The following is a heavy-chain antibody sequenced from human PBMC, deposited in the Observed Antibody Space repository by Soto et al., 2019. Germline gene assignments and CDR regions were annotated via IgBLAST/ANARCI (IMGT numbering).Heavy chain of an antibody. CDR3: SKHRIESVLRGFYF. D-gene: IGHD3-10*01. Sequence: SETLSLTCTVSTDSSSFTNSYWGWIRQPPGKGLQWIGSSSYNGGTFYNPSLKGRVVISFDTSKKQSSLQVTSVTAADTAVYFCSKHRIESVLRGFYFWGQGRPVTVSS. CDR2: SSYNGGT. J-gene: IGHJ1*01. CDR1: TDSSSFTNSY. V-gene: IGHV4-39*01.